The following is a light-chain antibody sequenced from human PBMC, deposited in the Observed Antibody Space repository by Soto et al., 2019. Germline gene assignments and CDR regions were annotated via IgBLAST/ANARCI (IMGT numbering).Light chain of an antibody. J-gene: IGKJ1*01. CDR1: QTISSW. CDR2: KAS. CDR3: QQYNSYSDA. Sequence: DIQMTQSPSTLSGSVGDRVTITFRASQTISSWLAWYQQKPGKAPKLLIYKASTLKSGVPSRFSGSGSGTEFTLTISSLQPDDFAPYYCQQYNSYSDAFGQGTKVDIK. V-gene: IGKV1-5*03.